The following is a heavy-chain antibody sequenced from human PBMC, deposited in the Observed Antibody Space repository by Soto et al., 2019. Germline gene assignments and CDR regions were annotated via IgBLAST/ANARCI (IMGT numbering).Heavy chain of an antibody. CDR3: ARPRGLRFSVADVFDI. CDR1: GGSISNSGFY. D-gene: IGHD3-3*01. V-gene: IGHV4-39*02. CDR2: IYDSGTT. Sequence: ASETLSLTCIVSGGSISNSGFYWGWIRQPPGKGLEWIGSIYDSGTTYYNPSLKSRVTVSVDTSKNHFSLRLASVLAADTAVYYCARPRGLRFSVADVFDIWGQGAMVTVSS. J-gene: IGHJ3*02.